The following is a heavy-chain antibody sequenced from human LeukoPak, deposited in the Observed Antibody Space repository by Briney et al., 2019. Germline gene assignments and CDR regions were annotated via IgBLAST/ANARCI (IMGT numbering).Heavy chain of an antibody. D-gene: IGHD3-10*01. J-gene: IGHJ3*02. CDR3: ARDSGRFDVFDI. CDR1: GVTVSTNY. CDR2: IYSGGRT. V-gene: IGHV3-53*01. Sequence: PGGTLSLSCAASGVTVSTNYMSWVRQSPGKGLEWVSVIYSGGRTYYAAYVKGRFTISRDNSKNTLYLQMNSLRAEDAAVYYCARDSGRFDVFDIWGQGTMVTASS.